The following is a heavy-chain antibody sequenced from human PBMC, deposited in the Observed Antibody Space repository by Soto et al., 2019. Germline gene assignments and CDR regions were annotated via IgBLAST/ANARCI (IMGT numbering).Heavy chain of an antibody. V-gene: IGHV1-2*02. D-gene: IGHD3-10*01. CDR1: GYTFTDYY. Sequence: ASVKVSCKASGYTFTDYYIHWVRQAPGQGLEWMGWISPRTGSANFAQRFQGRVSMTRDTSITTAYMELRRLKSDDTAVYYCARGTYYGPAYGMDVWGQGTTLTVSS. CDR2: ISPRTGSA. CDR3: ARGTYYGPAYGMDV. J-gene: IGHJ6*02.